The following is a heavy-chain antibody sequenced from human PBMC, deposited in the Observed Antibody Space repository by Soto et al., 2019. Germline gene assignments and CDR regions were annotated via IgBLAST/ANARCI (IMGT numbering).Heavy chain of an antibody. CDR1: GFTFSRFW. D-gene: IGHD6-13*01. CDR3: TRDPGAYSSTWSFYFDS. J-gene: IGHJ4*02. V-gene: IGHV3-74*01. Sequence: PGGSLRLSCAASGFTFSRFWMHWVCQAPGKGLVWVSRINTDGSSTTYADSVKGRFTISRDNAKNTLYLQMDSLRAEDTGVYYCTRDPGAYSSTWSFYFDSWGQGTLVTVSS. CDR2: INTDGSST.